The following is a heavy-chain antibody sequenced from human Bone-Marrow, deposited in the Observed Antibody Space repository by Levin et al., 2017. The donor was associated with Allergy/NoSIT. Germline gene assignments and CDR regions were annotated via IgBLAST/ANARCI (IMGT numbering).Heavy chain of an antibody. J-gene: IGHJ4*02. CDR3: ARRGVGATYHFDF. CDR2: VIPLIGVA. CDR1: GGTFNSHT. D-gene: IGHD1-26*01. Sequence: SVKVSCKASGGTFNSHTFAWVRQAPGQGLEWIGRVIPLIGVAKSALTFQGRVTITADKGTDTTYMEINSLRSDDTAVYYCARRGVGATYHFDFWGQGTLVTVSS. V-gene: IGHV1-69*02.